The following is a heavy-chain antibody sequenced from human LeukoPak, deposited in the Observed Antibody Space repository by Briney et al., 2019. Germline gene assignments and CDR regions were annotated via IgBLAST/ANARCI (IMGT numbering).Heavy chain of an antibody. CDR2: IFPGDSDT. CDR3: ATSESQTKFDY. J-gene: IGHJ4*02. V-gene: IGHV5-51*01. CDR1: GYSFTTYW. Sequence: GESLKISCKGSGYSFTTYWIGWVRQMPGKGLEWMGIIFPGDSDTIYSPSFQGQVTISADKSINTAYLQWSSLKASDTAMYFCATSESQTKFDYWGQGTQVIASS. D-gene: IGHD1/OR15-1a*01.